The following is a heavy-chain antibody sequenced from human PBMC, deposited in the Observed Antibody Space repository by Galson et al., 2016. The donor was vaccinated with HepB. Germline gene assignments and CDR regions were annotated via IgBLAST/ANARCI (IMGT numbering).Heavy chain of an antibody. V-gene: IGHV3-74*01. CDR1: GFTFTSYW. D-gene: IGHD3-10*01. CDR3: ARVGVIPYYYYGMDV. Sequence: SLRLSCAASGFTFTSYWIHWVRQVPGEGLVWVSRINSDGSSTHYADSVKGRFTISRDNAKNTVYLQMSSLRFEDTAGYYCARVGVIPYYYYGMDVWGQGTTVTVAS. J-gene: IGHJ6*02. CDR2: INSDGSST.